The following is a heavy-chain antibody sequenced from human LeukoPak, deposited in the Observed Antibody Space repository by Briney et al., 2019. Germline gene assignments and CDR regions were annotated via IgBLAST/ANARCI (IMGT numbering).Heavy chain of an antibody. V-gene: IGHV3-66*01. Sequence: PGGSLRLSCAASGFTVSSNYMSGVRQAPGKGLEWVSVIYSGGSTYYADSVKGRFTISRDNSKNTLYLQMNSLRAEDTAVYYCAIYSGYDESFGYWGQGTLVTVSS. D-gene: IGHD5-12*01. CDR1: GFTVSSNY. J-gene: IGHJ4*02. CDR3: AIYSGYDESFGY. CDR2: IYSGGST.